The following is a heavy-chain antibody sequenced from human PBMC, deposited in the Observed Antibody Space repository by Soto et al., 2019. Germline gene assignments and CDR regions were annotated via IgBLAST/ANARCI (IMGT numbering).Heavy chain of an antibody. J-gene: IGHJ4*02. CDR1: GFTFSTYA. Sequence: EVRLLESGGGLVQPGGSLRLSCSTSGFTFSTYAMNWVRQAPGKGLEWVSSLSVSGGTTYYADSVRGRFTISRDNSKNTLFLQMNSLRAEDTALYYCAKQRADYGSGSDTYYFDFWGQGTLVTVSS. D-gene: IGHD3-10*01. CDR2: LSVSGGTT. V-gene: IGHV3-23*01. CDR3: AKQRADYGSGSDTYYFDF.